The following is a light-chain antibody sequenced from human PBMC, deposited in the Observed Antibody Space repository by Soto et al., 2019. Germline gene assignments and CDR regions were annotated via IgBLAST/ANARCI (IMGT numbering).Light chain of an antibody. V-gene: IGKV2-28*01. J-gene: IGKJ1*01. CDR3: MQALQTRT. CDR2: LGS. Sequence: DSVMTQSPLSLPVTPGEPASISCRSSQSLLHNNGYNYLDWYLQKPGQSPQLLIYLGSNRASGVPDRFSGSGSGTDFTLKISRVEAEDVGVYYCMQALQTRTFGQGTKVDIK. CDR1: QSLLHNNGYNY.